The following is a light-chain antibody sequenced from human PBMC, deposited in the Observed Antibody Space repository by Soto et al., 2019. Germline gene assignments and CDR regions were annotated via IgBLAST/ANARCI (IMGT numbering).Light chain of an antibody. J-gene: IGLJ1*01. CDR3: CSYATNFYV. CDR2: DVS. CDR1: TIDVDSSNY. V-gene: IGLV2-11*01. Sequence: QSSLTHPLSVSWSTGHSVTISCTGPTIDVDSSNYVSWYQQHPGKAPKLMIYDVSERPSGVPDRFSGSKSGSTASLTISGLQAEDEADYYCCSYATNFYVFGSGTKVTAL.